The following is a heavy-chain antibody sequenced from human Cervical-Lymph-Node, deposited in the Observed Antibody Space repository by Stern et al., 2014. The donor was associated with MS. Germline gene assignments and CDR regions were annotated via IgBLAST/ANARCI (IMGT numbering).Heavy chain of an antibody. V-gene: IGHV4-31*03. CDR2: IYYSGRT. CDR1: GGSIDSDGSY. Sequence: QVQLQESGPGLVQTSQTLSLTCTVSGGSIDSDGSYWSWIRQHPGKALELIGYIYYSGRTYYNPSLKSRLTISADTSKNQFSLQLTSVTPADTAVYFCARDPTGLSARPGYFDFWGQGILVTVSS. J-gene: IGHJ4*02. D-gene: IGHD6-6*01. CDR3: ARDPTGLSARPGYFDF.